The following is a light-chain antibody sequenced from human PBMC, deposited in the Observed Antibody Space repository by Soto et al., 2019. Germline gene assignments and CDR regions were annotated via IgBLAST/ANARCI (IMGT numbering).Light chain of an antibody. V-gene: IGKV3-20*01. Sequence: EIVLTQSPGTLSLSPGERATLSCRASQSVTSSYVAWYQQKYGQAPRLLIYGASFRATGIPDRFSGSGSGTDFTLTISRLEPEDFAVYYCQQYGSSPPYTFGPGTRLEI. J-gene: IGKJ2*01. CDR2: GAS. CDR1: QSVTSSY. CDR3: QQYGSSPPYT.